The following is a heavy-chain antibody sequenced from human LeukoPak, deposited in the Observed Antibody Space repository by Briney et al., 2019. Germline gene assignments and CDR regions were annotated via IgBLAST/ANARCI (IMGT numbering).Heavy chain of an antibody. J-gene: IGHJ6*02. CDR1: GYTFTSYY. CDR3: AKDQRKQWLVLGYYYYGMDV. CDR2: INPSGGST. D-gene: IGHD6-19*01. Sequence: GASVKVSCKASGYTFTSYYMHWVRQAPGQGLEWMGIINPSGGSTSYAQKFQGRVTMTRDTSTSTVYMELSSLRAEDTAVYYCAKDQRKQWLVLGYYYYGMDVWGQGTTVTVSS. V-gene: IGHV1-46*01.